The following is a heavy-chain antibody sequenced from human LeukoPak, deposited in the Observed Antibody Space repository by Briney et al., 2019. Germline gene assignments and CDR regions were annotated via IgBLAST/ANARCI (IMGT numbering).Heavy chain of an antibody. D-gene: IGHD3-10*01. CDR3: AKYRGFGDSYDS. Sequence: GGSLRLSCAASGFAFSRNDMSWVRQAPGKGLERVSSIGGSGTRTYYADSVKGRFTISRDTSKNTLYLQMNSLRAEDAAVYYCAKYRGFGDSYDSWGQGTLVTVSS. CDR1: GFAFSRND. J-gene: IGHJ4*02. CDR2: IGGSGTRT. V-gene: IGHV3-23*01.